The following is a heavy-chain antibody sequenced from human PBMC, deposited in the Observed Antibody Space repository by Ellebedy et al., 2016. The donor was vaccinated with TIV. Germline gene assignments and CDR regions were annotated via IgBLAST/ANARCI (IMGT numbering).Heavy chain of an antibody. D-gene: IGHD4-17*01. Sequence: AASVKVSCKASGYTFTSYAMHWVRQAPGQRLKWMGWINAGNGNTKYSQKFQGRVTITRDTSASTAYMELSSLRSEDTAVYYCARDRDYGTFDYWGQGTLVTVSS. CDR3: ARDRDYGTFDY. CDR2: INAGNGNT. V-gene: IGHV1-3*01. CDR1: GYTFTSYA. J-gene: IGHJ4*02.